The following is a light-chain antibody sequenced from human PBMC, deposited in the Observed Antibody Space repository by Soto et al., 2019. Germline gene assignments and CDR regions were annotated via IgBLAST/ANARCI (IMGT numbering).Light chain of an antibody. CDR1: SSNIGGNS. Sequence: QSVLTQPPPVSAAPGQNVTISCSGSSSNIGGNSVSWYQQLPGTAPKLLIYDDNKRPSGIPDRFSGSKSGTSATLGITGFQTGDEADYYCGSWDSSLSAYVFGTGTKVTVL. V-gene: IGLV1-51*01. CDR3: GSWDSSLSAYV. CDR2: DDN. J-gene: IGLJ1*01.